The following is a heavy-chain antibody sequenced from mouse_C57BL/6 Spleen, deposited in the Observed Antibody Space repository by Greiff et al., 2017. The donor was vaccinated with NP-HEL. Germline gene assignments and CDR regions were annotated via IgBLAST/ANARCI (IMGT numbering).Heavy chain of an antibody. CDR3: ARGDSSGYPYYYAMDY. Sequence: VQLQQSGAELVRPGTSVKMSCKASGYTFTNYWIGWAKQRPGHGLEWIGDIYPGGGYTNYNEKFKGKATLTADKSSSTAYMQFSSLTSEDSAIYYCARGDSSGYPYYYAMDYWGQGTSVTVSS. D-gene: IGHD3-2*02. CDR2: IYPGGGYT. J-gene: IGHJ4*01. V-gene: IGHV1-63*01. CDR1: GYTFTNYW.